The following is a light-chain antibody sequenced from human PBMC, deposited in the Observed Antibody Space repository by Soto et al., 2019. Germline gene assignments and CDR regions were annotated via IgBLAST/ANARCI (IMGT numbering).Light chain of an antibody. J-gene: IGKJ5*01. V-gene: IGKV1-39*01. CDR2: VAS. CDR3: QQSYGTPIT. Sequence: DIQMTQSPSYLSASVGDRFTITCRASQSISRYLNWYQKKKGKAPNLLIYVASSLQSEVPSRLSGSGYGTDLTLTITSMQTEDFETYYCQQSYGTPITFGQGTRLEI. CDR1: QSISRY.